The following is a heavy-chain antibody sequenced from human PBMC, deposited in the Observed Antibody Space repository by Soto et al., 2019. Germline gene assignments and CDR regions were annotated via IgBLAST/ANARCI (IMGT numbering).Heavy chain of an antibody. CDR2: IYHTGTT. D-gene: IGHD3-3*01. V-gene: IGHV4-59*11. J-gene: IGHJ5*02. CDR1: GGSIRSHY. Sequence: LSLTCTVSGGSIRSHYWSWIRQPPGKTLEFLGYIYHTGTTNYNPSVKSRVTVSLDTSNNQFSLKLYSVTAADTAIYYCARGMLEWSSSTQNWFDPWGQGTLVTVSS. CDR3: ARGMLEWSSSTQNWFDP.